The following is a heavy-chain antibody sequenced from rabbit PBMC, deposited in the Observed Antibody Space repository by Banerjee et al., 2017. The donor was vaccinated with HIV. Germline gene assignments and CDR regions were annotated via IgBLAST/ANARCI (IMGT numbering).Heavy chain of an antibody. J-gene: IGHJ4*01. CDR2: INTSSGNT. D-gene: IGHD6-1*01. V-gene: IGHV1S45*01. CDR1: GIDFSSSYY. Sequence: QQQLEESGGGLVKPGGTLTLTCKAPGIDFSSSYYMCWVRQAPGKGLEWIACINTSSGNTVYATWAKGRFTISKTSWTTVTLQMTSLTAADTATYFCARAGYAYFGGYCNLWGQGTLVTVS. CDR3: ARAGYAYFGGYCNL.